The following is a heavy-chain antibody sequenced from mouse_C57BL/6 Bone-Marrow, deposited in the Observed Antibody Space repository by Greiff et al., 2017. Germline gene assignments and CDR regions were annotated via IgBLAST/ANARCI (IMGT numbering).Heavy chain of an antibody. J-gene: IGHJ3*01. CDR1: GYTFTSYW. Sequence: QVQLQQPGAELVKPGASVKLSCKASGYTFTSYWMHWVKQRPGRGLEWIGRIDPNSGGTKYNEKFKSKATLTVDKPSSTAYMQLSSLTSEDSAVYYCASGWIYYGYDGFAYWGQGTLVTVSA. CDR2: IDPNSGGT. CDR3: ASGWIYYGYDGFAY. D-gene: IGHD2-2*01. V-gene: IGHV1-72*01.